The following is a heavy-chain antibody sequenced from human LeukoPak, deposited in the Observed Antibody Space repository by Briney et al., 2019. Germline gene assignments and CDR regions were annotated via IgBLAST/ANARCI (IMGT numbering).Heavy chain of an antibody. CDR2: IIPIFGTA. Sequence: ASVKVSCKASGGTFSTYAITWVRQAPGQGLEWMGGIIPIFGTANYAQKFQDRVTITTDASTSTVYMELTSLRSGDTAVYYCARTPQHSYYYYNMDVWGKGTTVTVAS. V-gene: IGHV1-69*05. CDR1: GGTFSTYA. J-gene: IGHJ6*03. D-gene: IGHD5-18*01. CDR3: ARTPQHSYYYYNMDV.